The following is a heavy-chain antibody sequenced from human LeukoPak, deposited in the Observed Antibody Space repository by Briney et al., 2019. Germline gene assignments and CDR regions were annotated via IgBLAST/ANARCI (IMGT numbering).Heavy chain of an antibody. V-gene: IGHV1-18*01. Sequence: ASVKVSCKASGYTFTSYGISWVRQAPGQGLEWMGWISAYNGNTNYAQKLQGRVTMTTDTSTSTAYMELRSLRSDDTAVYYCARDPDVHSSSSLNWFDPWGQGTLVTVSS. CDR1: GYTFTSYG. J-gene: IGHJ5*02. CDR2: ISAYNGNT. CDR3: ARDPDVHSSSSLNWFDP. D-gene: IGHD6-6*01.